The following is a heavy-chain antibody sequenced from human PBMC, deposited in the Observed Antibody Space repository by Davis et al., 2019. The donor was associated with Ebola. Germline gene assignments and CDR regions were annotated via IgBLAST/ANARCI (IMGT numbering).Heavy chain of an antibody. CDR3: ARGYYGGLSHNWFDP. Sequence: GGSLRLSCAASGFTFSSYDMYWVRQATGKGLEWVSGINTAGDTYYVGSVKGRFTISREDAQKSVYLQMDSLRAGDTAVYYCARGYYGGLSHNWFDPWGQGTLVTVSS. V-gene: IGHV3-13*01. J-gene: IGHJ5*02. CDR2: INTAGDT. D-gene: IGHD3-10*01. CDR1: GFTFSSYD.